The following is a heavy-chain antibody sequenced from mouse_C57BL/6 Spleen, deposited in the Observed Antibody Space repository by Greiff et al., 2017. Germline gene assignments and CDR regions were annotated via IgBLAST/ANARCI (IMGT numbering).Heavy chain of an antibody. D-gene: IGHD2-4*01. Sequence: VQLQQPGAELVNPGASVTLSCKASGYTFTSYWLHWVKQRPGRGLEWIGRIDPHSVGTKYNEKFKSKATLTVDKPSSTAYMQLSSLTSDDAAVYYCAREDYDYGEGFACWGQGALVTVAA. CDR1: GYTFTSYW. J-gene: IGHJ3*01. V-gene: IGHV1-72*01. CDR2: IDPHSVGT. CDR3: AREDYDYGEGFAC.